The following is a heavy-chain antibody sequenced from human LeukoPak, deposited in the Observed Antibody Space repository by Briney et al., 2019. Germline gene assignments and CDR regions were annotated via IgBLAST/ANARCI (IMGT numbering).Heavy chain of an antibody. CDR1: GDIVSSNTAA. V-gene: IGHV6-1*01. CDR3: ARDHDILTGYYNVDAFDI. CDR2: TLYRSKWYN. D-gene: IGHD3-9*01. J-gene: IGHJ3*02. Sequence: SQTLSLTCAISGDIVSSNTAAWNWIRQSPSRGLEWLGRTLYRSKWYNDYALSVKSRISINPDTSKNQFSLQLNFVTPEDTAVYYCARDHDILTGYYNVDAFDIWGQGTMVTVSS.